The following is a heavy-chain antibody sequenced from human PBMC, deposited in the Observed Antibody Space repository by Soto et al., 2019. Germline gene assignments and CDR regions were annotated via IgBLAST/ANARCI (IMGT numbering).Heavy chain of an antibody. CDR3: ARRYGGNFDY. CDR2: IYYSGST. J-gene: IGHJ4*02. Sequence: QVQLQESGPGLVKPSETLSLTCTVSGGSISSYYWSWIRQPPGKGLEWIGYIYYSGSTNYNPSLKSRVTISVDTSKNQLSLKLRSVTAADTAVYYCARRYGGNFDYWGQGTLVTVSS. CDR1: GGSISSYY. V-gene: IGHV4-59*01. D-gene: IGHD3-16*01.